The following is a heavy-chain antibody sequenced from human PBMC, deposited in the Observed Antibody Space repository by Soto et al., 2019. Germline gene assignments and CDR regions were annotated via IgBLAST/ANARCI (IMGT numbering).Heavy chain of an antibody. D-gene: IGHD3-9*01. J-gene: IGHJ3*02. Sequence: GGSLRLSCAASGFTVSSNYMSWVRQAPGKGLEWVSVIYSGGSTYYADSVKGRFTISRDNSKNTLYLQMNSLRAEDTAVYYCARLDTEVNAFDIWGQGTMVTVSS. CDR2: IYSGGST. CDR1: GFTVSSNY. V-gene: IGHV3-66*04. CDR3: ARLDTEVNAFDI.